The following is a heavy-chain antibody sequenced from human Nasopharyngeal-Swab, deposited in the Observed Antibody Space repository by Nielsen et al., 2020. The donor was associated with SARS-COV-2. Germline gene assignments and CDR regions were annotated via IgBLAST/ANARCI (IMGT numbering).Heavy chain of an antibody. CDR3: ARLTVATNGFDY. J-gene: IGHJ4*02. V-gene: IGHV1-46*01. CDR1: GYTITSYD. D-gene: IGHD5-12*01. CDR2: SDPSGATT. Sequence: ASVKVSCKASGYTITSYDMHWVRQAPGEGLEWMGISDPSGATTTYAQKIQGRVTMTRDASTSTVYTELSSLRSEDTAVYYCARLTVATNGFDYWGQGTLVTVSS.